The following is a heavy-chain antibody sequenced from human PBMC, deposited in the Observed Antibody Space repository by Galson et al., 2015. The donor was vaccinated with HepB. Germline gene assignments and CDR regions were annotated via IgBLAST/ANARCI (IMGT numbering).Heavy chain of an antibody. CDR1: GGSISSYY. V-gene: IGHV4-4*07. J-gene: IGHJ5*02. D-gene: IGHD3-3*01. Sequence: LSLTCTVSGGSISSYYWSWIRQPAGKGLEWIGRIYTSGSTNYNPSLKSRVTMSVDTSKNQFSLKLSSVTAADTAVYYCARENEGDVVLRLLEWPYSKPNWFDPWGQGTLVTVSS. CDR3: ARENEGDVVLRLLEWPYSKPNWFDP. CDR2: IYTSGST.